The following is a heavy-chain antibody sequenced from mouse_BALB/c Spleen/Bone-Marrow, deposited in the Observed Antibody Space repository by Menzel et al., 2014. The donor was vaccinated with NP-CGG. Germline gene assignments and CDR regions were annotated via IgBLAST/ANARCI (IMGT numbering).Heavy chain of an antibody. D-gene: IGHD4-1*01. Sequence: QVQLQQSGPELVKPGASVRISCKAAGYTFTSYYIHWVKQRPGQGLEWIGWIYPGNVNTKYNEKFKGKATLTADKSSSTASFLLSSLTSEDSAVYFCAREANWNFDYWGQGTTLTVSS. CDR3: AREANWNFDY. CDR2: IYPGNVNT. J-gene: IGHJ2*01. V-gene: IGHV1S56*01. CDR1: GYTFTSYY.